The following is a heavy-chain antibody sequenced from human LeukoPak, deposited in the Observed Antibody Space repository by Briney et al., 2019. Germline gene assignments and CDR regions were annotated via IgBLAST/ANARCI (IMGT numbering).Heavy chain of an antibody. CDR3: ATNRGMTMIGGGLDY. Sequence: GGSLRLSCAASGFTFSSFAMSWVRQAPGRGLEWVSLSSSSGSITYYADSVQGRFTISRDNSKNTLYLQMNSLRAEDTALYYCATNRGMTMIGGGLDYWGQGTMVTVSS. CDR1: GFTFSSFA. V-gene: IGHV3-23*01. CDR2: SSSSGSIT. J-gene: IGHJ4*02. D-gene: IGHD3-10*02.